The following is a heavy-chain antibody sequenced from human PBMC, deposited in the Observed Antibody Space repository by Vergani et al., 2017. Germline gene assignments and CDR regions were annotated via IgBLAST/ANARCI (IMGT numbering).Heavy chain of an antibody. V-gene: IGHV4-39*01. Sequence: QLQLQESGPGLVKPSATLSLTCSVSGASIRSSNYYWGWIRQPPGKGLEWIASIYYSGSTYYNPSLKSRVTISVDTSKNRFSLKLSSVTAADTAVYFCARHSTVEWLVKLGWIDPGGQGILVTVSS. CDR3: ARHSTVEWLVKLGWIDP. J-gene: IGHJ5*02. CDR1: GASIRSSNYY. CDR2: IYYSGST. D-gene: IGHD6-19*01.